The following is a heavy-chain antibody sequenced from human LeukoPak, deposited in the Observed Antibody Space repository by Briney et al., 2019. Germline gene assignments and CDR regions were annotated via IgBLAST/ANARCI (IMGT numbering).Heavy chain of an antibody. V-gene: IGHV3-23*01. CDR3: AKRGNREFDY. CDR2: IGTTGAGT. D-gene: IGHD2/OR15-2a*01. CDR1: GFSFNTYA. J-gene: IGHJ4*02. Sequence: GGSLRLSCSASGFSFNTYAVSWVRQAPGKGLEWVSGIGTTGAGTYYADSVKGRFTISRDNSKNTLYLQMDSLRAEDTAMYYCAKRGNREFDYWGQGTLVTVSS.